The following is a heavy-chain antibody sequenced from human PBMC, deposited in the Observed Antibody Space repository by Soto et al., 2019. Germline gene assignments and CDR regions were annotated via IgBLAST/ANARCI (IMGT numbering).Heavy chain of an antibody. J-gene: IGHJ3*02. V-gene: IGHV1-18*01. Sequence: QVQLVQSGAEVKKPGAPVKVSCKAAGYTFTGYGISWVRQAPGQGLEWMGWISAYNGNTNYAQKLQGRVTMTTDTSTSTAYMELRSLGSDDTAVYYCARDVGIVATIWSAFDIWGQGTMVTVSS. CDR2: ISAYNGNT. CDR3: ARDVGIVATIWSAFDI. CDR1: GYTFTGYG. D-gene: IGHD5-12*01.